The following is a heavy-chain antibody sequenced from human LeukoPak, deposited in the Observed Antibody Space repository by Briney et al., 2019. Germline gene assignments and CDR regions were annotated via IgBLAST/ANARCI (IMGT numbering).Heavy chain of an antibody. CDR2: IIPIFGTA. CDR3: ARVVWGYSSSFGAFDI. Sequence: SVKVSCKASGGTFSSYAISWVRQAPGQGLEWMGGIIPIFGTANYAQKFQGRVTITTDESTSTAYMELSSLRSEDTAVYYCARVVWGYSSSFGAFDIWGQGTMVTVSS. V-gene: IGHV1-69*05. D-gene: IGHD6-13*01. J-gene: IGHJ3*02. CDR1: GGTFSSYA.